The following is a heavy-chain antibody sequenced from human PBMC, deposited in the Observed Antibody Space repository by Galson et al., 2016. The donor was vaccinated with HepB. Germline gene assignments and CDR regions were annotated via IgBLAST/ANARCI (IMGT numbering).Heavy chain of an antibody. CDR3: ALLPWYYDSINYYGNWEY. CDR2: ISYDGSNK. D-gene: IGHD3-22*01. V-gene: IGHV3-30-3*01. Sequence: SLRLSCAASGFTFSSYAMHWVRQAPGKGLEWVAVISYDGSNKYYADSVKGRFTISRDNSKNTLYLQMNSLRAEDTAVYYCALLPWYYDSINYYGNWEYWGQGTLVTVSS. J-gene: IGHJ4*02. CDR1: GFTFSSYA.